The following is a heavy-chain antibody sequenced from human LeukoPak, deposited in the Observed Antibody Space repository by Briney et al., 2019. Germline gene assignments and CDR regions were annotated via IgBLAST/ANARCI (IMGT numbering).Heavy chain of an antibody. Sequence: GGSLRLSCAASAFSISDYWMHWVRQPPGKGLVWVARITSAGTTTNYADPVKGRFTISGDHAKNTFSLQVNDVRAEDRGVYYCASEGEGYDGIFDSWGPGTLVTVSS. CDR3: ASEGEGYDGIFDS. CDR2: ITSAGTTT. V-gene: IGHV3-74*01. D-gene: IGHD5-12*01. J-gene: IGHJ4*02. CDR1: AFSISDYW.